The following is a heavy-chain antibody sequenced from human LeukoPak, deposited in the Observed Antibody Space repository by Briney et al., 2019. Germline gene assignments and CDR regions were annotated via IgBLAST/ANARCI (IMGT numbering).Heavy chain of an antibody. D-gene: IGHD6-19*01. CDR1: GYTFIGYY. CDR2: INPNGGRI. J-gene: IGHJ4*02. CDR3: ARDHRLVAGTFYFDY. V-gene: IGHV1-2*02. Sequence: ASVKVSCTASGYTFIGYYIHWVRQAPGQGLEWMGWINPNGGRINYAQKFQGRVTMTRDTSISTAYMELSRLRSDDSAVYYCARDHRLVAGTFYFDYWGQGTLVTVSS.